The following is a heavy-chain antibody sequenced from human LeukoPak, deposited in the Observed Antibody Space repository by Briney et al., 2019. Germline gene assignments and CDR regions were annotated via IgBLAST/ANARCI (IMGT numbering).Heavy chain of an antibody. CDR1: GGSFSGYY. CDR2: INHSGST. J-gene: IGHJ6*02. Sequence: SETLSLTCAVYGGSFSGYYWSWIRQPPGKGLEWIGEINHSGSTNYNPSLKSRVTISVDTSKNQFSLKLSSVTAADTAVYYCASSYRLGRDGYKRIGSYYYYGMDVWGQGTTVTVSS. V-gene: IGHV4-34*01. D-gene: IGHD5-24*01. CDR3: ASSYRLGRDGYKRIGSYYYYGMDV.